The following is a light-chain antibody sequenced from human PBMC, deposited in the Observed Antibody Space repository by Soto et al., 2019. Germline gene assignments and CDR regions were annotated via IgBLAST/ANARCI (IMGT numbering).Light chain of an antibody. V-gene: IGLV1-40*01. CDR1: SSNIGAGYD. CDR2: GNS. J-gene: IGLJ2*01. CDR3: QSYDCSLSGYVV. Sequence: QSVLTQPPSVSGAPGQRVTISCTGSSSNIGAGYDVHWYQQLPGTAPKLLIYGNSNRPSGVPDRFSGSKSGTSASLAITGLQAEDEADYYCQSYDCSLSGYVVFGGGTQLTGL.